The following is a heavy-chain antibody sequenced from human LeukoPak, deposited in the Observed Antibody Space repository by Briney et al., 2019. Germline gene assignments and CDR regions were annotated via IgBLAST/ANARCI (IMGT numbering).Heavy chain of an antibody. V-gene: IGHV3-74*01. J-gene: IGHJ4*02. Sequence: PAGGSLRLSCAASGFTFSSYWMHWVRQSPGKVLEWVGQLKGDGSRANYADSVRGRFTISRDNAKNTVYLQLNSLRAEDTAVYYCARDGYLAPVIAFLDYWGQGTPVTVSS. CDR2: LKGDGSRA. CDR3: ARDGYLAPVIAFLDY. D-gene: IGHD2-2*03. CDR1: GFTFSSYW.